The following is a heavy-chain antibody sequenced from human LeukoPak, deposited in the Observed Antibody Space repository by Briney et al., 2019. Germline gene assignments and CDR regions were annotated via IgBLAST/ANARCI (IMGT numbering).Heavy chain of an antibody. Sequence: SETLSLTCTVSGASVSSGTYFWTWIRQPPGKGLEWIGYISRSGSTNYNPSLKSRVTISLDASKNQFSLKLSSVTAADTAMYFCARSPSGYRFDYWGQRTLVTVSS. CDR1: GASVSSGTYF. D-gene: IGHD3-22*01. CDR3: ARSPSGYRFDY. V-gene: IGHV4-61*01. J-gene: IGHJ5*01. CDR2: ISRSGST.